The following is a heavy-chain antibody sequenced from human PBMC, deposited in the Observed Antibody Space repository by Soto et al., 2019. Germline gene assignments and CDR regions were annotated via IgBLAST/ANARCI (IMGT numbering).Heavy chain of an antibody. Sequence: QVQLVQSGAEVKKPGASVKVSCKASGYTFTNYAMHWVRQSPGQRLEWMGWINAGNGNTKYSQKFQDRVTITRDTSASTAYMELSSLTSEDTAVYYCARDSHGCDYWGQGTLVTVSS. D-gene: IGHD6-19*01. CDR1: GYTFTNYA. CDR3: ARDSHGCDY. J-gene: IGHJ4*02. V-gene: IGHV1-3*01. CDR2: INAGNGNT.